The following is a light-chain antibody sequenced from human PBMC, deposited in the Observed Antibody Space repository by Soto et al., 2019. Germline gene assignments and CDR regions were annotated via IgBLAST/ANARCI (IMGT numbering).Light chain of an antibody. Sequence: DIQMTQSPSTLSAXXGDIVSITCRASQSISSWLAWYQQKPGKAPKLLIYDASSLESGVPSRFSGSGSGTEFSRTISSLQPDVFATYYWQQSSSTPPTFGQGTKVDIK. CDR1: QSISSW. J-gene: IGKJ1*01. CDR2: DAS. CDR3: QQSSSTPPT. V-gene: IGKV1-5*01.